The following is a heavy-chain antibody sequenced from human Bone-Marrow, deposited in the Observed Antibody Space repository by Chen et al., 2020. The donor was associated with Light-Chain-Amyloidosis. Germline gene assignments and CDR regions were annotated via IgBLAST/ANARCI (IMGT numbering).Heavy chain of an antibody. CDR3: ARDARYGSGSPRLYYGMDV. V-gene: IGHV3-33*01. J-gene: IGHJ6*02. CDR2: IWYDGNNK. Sequence: QVQLVESGGGVVQPGRSLRLSCAASVFTPSSYGLHWVRQAPGKGLEWVAVIWYDGNNKYYADSVKGRFTISRDNSKNTLNLQMNSLSAEDTAVYYCARDARYGSGSPRLYYGMDVWGQGTTVTVSS. D-gene: IGHD3-10*01. CDR1: VFTPSSYG.